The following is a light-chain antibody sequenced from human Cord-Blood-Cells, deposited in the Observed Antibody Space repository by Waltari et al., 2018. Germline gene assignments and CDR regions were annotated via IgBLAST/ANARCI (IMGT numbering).Light chain of an antibody. CDR2: DAS. V-gene: IGKV3-11*01. Sequence: DIVLTQSTATLTLSPGESATLSCRASQSVSSYLAWYQQKPGQAPRLLIYDASNRATGIPARFSGSGSGTDFTLTISSLEPEDFAVYYCQQRSNWPPSTFGQGTRLEIK. CDR3: QQRSNWPPST. CDR1: QSVSSY. J-gene: IGKJ5*01.